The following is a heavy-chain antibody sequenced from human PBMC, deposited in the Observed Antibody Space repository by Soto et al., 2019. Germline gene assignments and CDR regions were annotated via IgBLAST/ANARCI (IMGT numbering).Heavy chain of an antibody. CDR3: ARDYDDILTGYIGASYGMDV. J-gene: IGHJ6*02. V-gene: IGHV3-7*05. CDR2: IKQDGSEK. Sequence: GGSMRLSCAASGFNFSSYWMSWVRQAPGKGLEWVANIKQDGSEKYYVDSVKGRFTISRDNAKNSLYLQMNSLRAEDTAVYYCARDYDDILTGYIGASYGMDVWGQGTTVTVSS. D-gene: IGHD3-9*01. CDR1: GFNFSSYW.